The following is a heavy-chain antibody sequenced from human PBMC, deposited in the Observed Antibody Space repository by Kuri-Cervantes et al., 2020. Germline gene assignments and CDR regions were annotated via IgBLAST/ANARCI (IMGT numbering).Heavy chain of an antibody. CDR1: GFTFSSYA. D-gene: IGHD1-14*01. Sequence: GGSLRLSCAASGFTFSSYAMHWVRQAPGKGLEWVAVISYDGSNKYYADSVKGRFTISRDNSKNTLYLQMNSLRAEDTAVYYCAKPQNLPTTSGYPLFDAFDIWGQGTMVTVSS. J-gene: IGHJ3*02. CDR3: AKPQNLPTTSGYPLFDAFDI. V-gene: IGHV3-30-3*02. CDR2: ISYDGSNK.